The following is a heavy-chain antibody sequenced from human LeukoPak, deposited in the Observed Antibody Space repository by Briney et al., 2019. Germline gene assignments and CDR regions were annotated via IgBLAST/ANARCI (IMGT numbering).Heavy chain of an antibody. V-gene: IGHV4-59*01. CDR3: ARVGHYYGSGTFSIDY. CDR1: GGSISSYY. D-gene: IGHD3-10*01. CDR2: IYYTGST. J-gene: IGHJ4*02. Sequence: SETLSLTCSVSGGSISSYYWSWIRQPPGKGLEGIGYIYYTGSTNYNHSLKSRVTISVDTSKNQFSLKLSSVTAADTAVYYCARVGHYYGSGTFSIDYWGQGTLVTVSS.